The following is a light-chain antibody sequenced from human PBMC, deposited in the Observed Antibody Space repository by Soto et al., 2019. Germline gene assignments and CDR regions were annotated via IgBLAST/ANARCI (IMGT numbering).Light chain of an antibody. CDR2: DAS. CDR3: QQYDSLPLT. J-gene: IGKJ1*01. CDR1: EHINNY. Sequence: IQLTPSSPTPSASLGPRDTITCQASEHINNYLNWYQQIPGKAPKLLIYDASNLAAGAPSRFSGSGSGTAFTFAISGLQPDDVATYYCQQYDSLPLTFGQGTKVDIK. V-gene: IGKV1-33*01.